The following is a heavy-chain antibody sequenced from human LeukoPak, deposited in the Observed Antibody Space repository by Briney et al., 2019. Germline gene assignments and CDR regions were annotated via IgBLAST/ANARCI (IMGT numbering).Heavy chain of an antibody. CDR3: AKDDSGTFDY. V-gene: IGHV3-33*03. Sequence: PGGSLRLSCAASGFSFSSYGMHWVRQAPGKGLEWVAVIWYDESKEHYVDSVKGRFTISRDNAKNTVFLQMNSLRVEDSAVYYCAKDDSGTFDYWGQGIPVSVSS. J-gene: IGHJ4*02. CDR1: GFSFSSYG. D-gene: IGHD5-12*01. CDR2: IWYDESKE.